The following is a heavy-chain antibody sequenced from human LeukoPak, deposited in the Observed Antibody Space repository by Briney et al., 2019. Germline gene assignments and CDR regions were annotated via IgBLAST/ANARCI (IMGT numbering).Heavy chain of an antibody. CDR2: IYGSVSTQYSPSL. CDR1: GGSHSSVDYY. V-gene: IGHV4-61*02. CDR3: ARDRDGAGMRVSSFQY. J-gene: IGHJ4*02. Sequence: SETLSLTCSLSGGSHSSVDYYWPWIPQPAGKGLEWIGPIYGSVSTQYSPSLQYNPSLKSRLTISTATSPNQFSLSLHSVTVADTAMYYCARDRDGAGMRVSSFQYWGQGMPVTVSS. D-gene: IGHD1-1*01.